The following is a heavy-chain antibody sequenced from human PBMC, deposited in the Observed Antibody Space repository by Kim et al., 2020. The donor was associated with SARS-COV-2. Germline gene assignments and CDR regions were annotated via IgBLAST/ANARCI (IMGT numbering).Heavy chain of an antibody. Sequence: GGSLRLSCAASGFTFSDYYMSWIRQAPGKGLEWVSYISSSGSTIYYADSVKGRFTISRDNAKNSLYLQMNSLRAEDTAVYYCARDTHYSGYEEVGTFAYWGQGTLVTVSS. V-gene: IGHV3-11*04. CDR3: ARDTHYSGYEEVGTFAY. CDR2: ISSSGSTI. J-gene: IGHJ4*02. D-gene: IGHD5-12*01. CDR1: GFTFSDYY.